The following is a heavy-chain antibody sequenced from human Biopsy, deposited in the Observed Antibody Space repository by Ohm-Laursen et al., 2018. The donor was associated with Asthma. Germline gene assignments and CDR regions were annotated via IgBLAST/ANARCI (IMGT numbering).Heavy chain of an antibody. Sequence: ESLRISCNTSGYTFNSAGITWVRQAPGQGLEWMGWISVYNGNTKVAQKLQDRVTMITDTSTSTAYMELRSLRSEDTAVYCCARAVDYSHYYGIDVWDPGTTVTVS. D-gene: IGHD3-10*01. CDR3: ARAVDYSHYYGIDV. V-gene: IGHV1-18*01. J-gene: IGHJ6*02. CDR1: GYTFNSAG. CDR2: ISVYNGNT.